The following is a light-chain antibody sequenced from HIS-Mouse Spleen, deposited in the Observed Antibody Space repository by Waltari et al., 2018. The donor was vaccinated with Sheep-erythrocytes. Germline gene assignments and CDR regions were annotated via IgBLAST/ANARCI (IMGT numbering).Light chain of an antibody. CDR3: CSYAGSYNHV. Sequence: QSALTQPRPVSGSPGPSVTISCTGTSSDGGGYNHVPWYQQHPGKAPKLMIYDVSKRPSGVPVRFSGAKSGNTASLTISGLQAEDEADYYCCSYAGSYNHVFATGTKVTVL. CDR1: SSDGGGYNH. V-gene: IGLV2-11*01. CDR2: DVS. J-gene: IGLJ1*01.